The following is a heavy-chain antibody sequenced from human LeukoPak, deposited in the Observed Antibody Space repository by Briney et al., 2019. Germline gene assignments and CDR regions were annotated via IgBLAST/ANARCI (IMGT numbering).Heavy chain of an antibody. Sequence: KPGGSLRLSCTASGFTFSNAWMNWVRQAPGKGLEWVGRIKSKTDGGTTDYAAPVKGGFTISRDDSKNTLYLQMNSLKTEDTAVYYCTTDGPMVRGIIIHWGQGTLVTVSS. CDR1: GFTFSNAW. D-gene: IGHD3-10*01. CDR3: TTDGPMVRGIIIH. J-gene: IGHJ4*02. CDR2: IKSKTDGGTT. V-gene: IGHV3-15*01.